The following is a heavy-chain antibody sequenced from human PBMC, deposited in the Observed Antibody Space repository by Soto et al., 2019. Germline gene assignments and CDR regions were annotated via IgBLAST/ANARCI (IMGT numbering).Heavy chain of an antibody. CDR3: ARALGYSGYAGMDV. Sequence: QVQLVQSGGEVKKPGASVKVSCKASGYTFTIYGINWVRQAPGQGLEWMGWISPDNGNTNYAQKLQVRVTMTTETSTSTAYMELRSLRTDDTAVYYCARALGYSGYAGMDVWGQGTTVTVSS. V-gene: IGHV1-18*01. CDR2: ISPDNGNT. D-gene: IGHD5-12*01. CDR1: GYTFTIYG. J-gene: IGHJ6*02.